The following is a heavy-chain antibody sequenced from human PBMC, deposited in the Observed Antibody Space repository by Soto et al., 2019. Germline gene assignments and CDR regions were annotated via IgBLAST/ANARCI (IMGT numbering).Heavy chain of an antibody. CDR1: GFTFSSYW. J-gene: IGHJ4*02. D-gene: IGHD3-22*01. V-gene: IGHV3-74*01. Sequence: GGSLRLSCAASGFTFSSYWMHWVRQAPGEGLVWVSRINTDGSSTSYADSVKGRFTISRDNAKNTLYLQMNSLKTEDTAVYYCTTDPVTMIVVVPSSGWGQGTLVTVSS. CDR2: INTDGSST. CDR3: TTDPVTMIVVVPSSG.